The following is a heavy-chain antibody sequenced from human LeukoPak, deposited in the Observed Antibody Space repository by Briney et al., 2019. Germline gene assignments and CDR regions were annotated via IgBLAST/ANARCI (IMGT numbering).Heavy chain of an antibody. Sequence: SETLSLTCAVYGGSFSGYYWSWIRQPPGKGLEWIGEINHSGSTNYNPSLKSRVTISVDTSKNQFSLKLSSVTAADTAVYYCARDRGPGIHNWFDPWGQGTLVTVSS. J-gene: IGHJ5*02. V-gene: IGHV4-34*01. CDR3: ARDRGPGIHNWFDP. D-gene: IGHD3-10*01. CDR1: GGSFSGYY. CDR2: INHSGST.